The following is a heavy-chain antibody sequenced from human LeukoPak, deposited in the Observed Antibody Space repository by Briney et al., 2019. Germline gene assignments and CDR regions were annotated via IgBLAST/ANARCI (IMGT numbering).Heavy chain of an antibody. CDR2: INPNRGAT. CDR3: ARGTGFLRPNWFDP. Sequence: GASVKVSCKASGFTFSGYYIHWVRQAPGQGLEWMGWINPNRGATNYAQNFQGRVTMTRDTSTSTAYMEVNILRSDDTAVYYCARGTGFLRPNWFDPWGQGTLVTVSS. V-gene: IGHV1-2*02. D-gene: IGHD3-3*01. J-gene: IGHJ5*01. CDR1: GFTFSGYY.